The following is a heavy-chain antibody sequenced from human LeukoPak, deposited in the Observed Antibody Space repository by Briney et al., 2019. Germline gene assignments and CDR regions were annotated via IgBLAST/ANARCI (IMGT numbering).Heavy chain of an antibody. D-gene: IGHD3-3*01. CDR2: FDPEDGET. Sequence: ASVKVSCKAAGYTFTSYYMHWGRQAPGKGLEWMGGFDPEDGETIYAQKFQGRVTMTEDTSTDTAYMELSSLRSEDTAVYYCATARITIFGVVISEYFDYWGQGTLVTVSS. CDR3: ATARITIFGVVISEYFDY. J-gene: IGHJ4*02. CDR1: GYTFTSYY. V-gene: IGHV1-24*01.